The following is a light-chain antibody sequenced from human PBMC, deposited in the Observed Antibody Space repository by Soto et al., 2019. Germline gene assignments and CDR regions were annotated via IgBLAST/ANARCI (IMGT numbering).Light chain of an antibody. CDR3: QKYNSAPL. V-gene: IGKV1-27*01. CDR1: PGIINY. CDR2: AAS. J-gene: IGKJ4*01. Sequence: DIQMTQSPSSLSASVGDRVTITCRASPGIINYLAWYQQKPGKVPKLLIYAASTLQSGVPSRFSGSGSGTEFTLTISSLQPEDVATYYCQKYNSAPLFGGGTKVEIK.